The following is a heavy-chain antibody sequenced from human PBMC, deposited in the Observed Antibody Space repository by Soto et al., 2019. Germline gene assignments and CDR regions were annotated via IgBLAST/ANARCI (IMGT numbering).Heavy chain of an antibody. J-gene: IGHJ4*02. V-gene: IGHV3-30*18. CDR2: ISYDGSNK. CDR1: GFTFSSYG. Sequence: PGGSLRLSCAASGFTFSSYGMHWVRQAPGKGLEWVAVISYDGSNKYYADSVKGRFTISRDNSKNTLYLQMNSLRAEDTAVYYCEKDGATNFDYWGQGTLVTVSS. CDR3: EKDGATNFDY. D-gene: IGHD1-26*01.